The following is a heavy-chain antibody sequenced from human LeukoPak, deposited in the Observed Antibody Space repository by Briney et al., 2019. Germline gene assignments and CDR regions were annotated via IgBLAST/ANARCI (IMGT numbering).Heavy chain of an antibody. Sequence: PGSSLRLSSSNTGISLSSFAMSSVRPPPGQRPQSGSVINGSGGDTYNANSVKSRSTIFRDNSKHTLYLQMHSLRAEDTAVYYCATGGGLYDILTSYYYYGMDVWGQGTTVTVSS. CDR3: ATGGGLYDILTSYYYYGMDV. CDR2: INGSGGDT. CDR1: GISLSSFA. V-gene: IGHV3-23*01. D-gene: IGHD3-9*01. J-gene: IGHJ6*02.